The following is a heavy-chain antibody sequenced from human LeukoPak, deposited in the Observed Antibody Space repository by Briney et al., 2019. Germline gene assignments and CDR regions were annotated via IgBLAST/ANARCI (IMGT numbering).Heavy chain of an antibody. CDR1: GFTVSSNY. V-gene: IGHV3-53*01. CDR3: ARCQYNSSPDI. J-gene: IGHJ4*02. Sequence: GGSLRLSCAASGFTVSSNYMSWVRHAPGKGLEWVSVIYSSGNTHDAESVKGRFTIFRDNAKNSLFLQMNGLRVEDTAVYYCARCQYNSSPDIWGQGTLVTVSS. CDR2: IYSSGNT. D-gene: IGHD6-13*01.